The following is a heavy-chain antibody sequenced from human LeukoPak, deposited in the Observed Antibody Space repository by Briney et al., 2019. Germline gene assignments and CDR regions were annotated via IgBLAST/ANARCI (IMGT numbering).Heavy chain of an antibody. CDR2: ISGSTKYI. Sequence: PGGSLRLSCAASGFTFSTYTMNWVRQAPGKGLEWVSSISGSTKYIHYADSLKGRFTISRDNAKNSLYLEMNSLRAEDTAVYYCARDRASSWPFDYWGQGTLVTVSS. CDR3: ARDRASSWPFDY. V-gene: IGHV3-21*01. J-gene: IGHJ4*02. CDR1: GFTFSTYT. D-gene: IGHD6-13*01.